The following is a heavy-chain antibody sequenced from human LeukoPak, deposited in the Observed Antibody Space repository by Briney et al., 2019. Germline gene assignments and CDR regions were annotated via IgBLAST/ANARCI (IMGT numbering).Heavy chain of an antibody. Sequence: ASVKVSCKASGYTFTDYYMHWVRQAPGQGLGWMGWINAKSGDTKYAQKFQARVTMTRDTSITTTYMEVSRLSSDDTAVYYCARQNTGQLDSWGQGTLVTVSS. CDR3: ARQNTGQLDS. CDR2: INAKSGDT. CDR1: GYTFTDYY. V-gene: IGHV1-2*02. J-gene: IGHJ5*01. D-gene: IGHD2-8*02.